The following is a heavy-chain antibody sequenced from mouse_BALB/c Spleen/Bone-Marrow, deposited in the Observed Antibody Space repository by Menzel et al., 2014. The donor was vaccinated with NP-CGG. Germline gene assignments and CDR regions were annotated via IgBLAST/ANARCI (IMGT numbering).Heavy chain of an antibody. V-gene: IGHV7-3*02. J-gene: IGHJ1*01. CDR3: ARDENYDIYWYFDV. CDR1: GFTFTDYY. D-gene: IGHD1-1*01. Sequence: EVKLMESGGGLVQPGGSLRLSCATSGFTFTDYYMSWVRQTPGKALEWLGFIRNKANGYTADYSVSVKGRFTISRDNSQNILHLQMNTLRAEDSATYYCARDENYDIYWYFDVWGAGTTVTVSS. CDR2: IRNKANGYTA.